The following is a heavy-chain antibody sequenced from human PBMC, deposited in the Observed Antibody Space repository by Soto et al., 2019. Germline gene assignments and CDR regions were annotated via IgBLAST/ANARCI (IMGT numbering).Heavy chain of an antibody. CDR1: GFIFGDFY. D-gene: IGHD5-18*01. CDR3: ARDRDTYGHGFFDS. J-gene: IGHJ4*02. CDR2: ISTSSSYT. V-gene: IGHV3-11*05. Sequence: QVQLVESGGGLVKPGGSLRLSCAASGFIFGDFYMTWIRQAPGMGLEWVSEISTSSSYTNYADSVKGRFTVSRENANNTLYLEMNSLRAEDTAVYFCARDRDTYGHGFFDSWGQGALVTVSS.